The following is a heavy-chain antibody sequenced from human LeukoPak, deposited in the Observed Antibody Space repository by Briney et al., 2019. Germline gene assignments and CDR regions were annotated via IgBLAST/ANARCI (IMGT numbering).Heavy chain of an antibody. CDR1: GGSISSYY. D-gene: IGHD6-19*01. CDR3: ARVAVAAREYFDY. V-gene: IGHV4-59*01. J-gene: IGHJ4*02. CDR2: IYYSGST. Sequence: SETLSLNCTVSGGSISSYYWSWIRQPPGKGLEWIGYIYYSGSTNYNPSLKSRVTISVDTSKNQFSLRLSSVTTADTAVYYCARVAVAAREYFDYWGQGTLVTVSS.